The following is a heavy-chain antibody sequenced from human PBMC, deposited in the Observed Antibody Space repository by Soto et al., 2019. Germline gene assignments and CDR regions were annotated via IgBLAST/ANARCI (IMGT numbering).Heavy chain of an antibody. D-gene: IGHD2-2*01. Sequence: SETLSLTCNISAGSISDYYGHWIRQPPGKGLEWIGFVYYSGDTDTNYNPSLKSRVTISLDTSKNQFSLKVNSVTAADTALYYCARGLRYCSTTSCYGIEVFDYWGQGTPVTVSS. CDR3: ARGLRYCSTTSCYGIEVFDY. CDR1: AGSISDYY. CDR2: VYYSGDT. J-gene: IGHJ4*02. V-gene: IGHV4-59*01.